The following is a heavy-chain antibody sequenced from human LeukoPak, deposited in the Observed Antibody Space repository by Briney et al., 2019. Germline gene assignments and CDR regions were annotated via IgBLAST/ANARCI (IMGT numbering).Heavy chain of an antibody. CDR2: IIPILGIA. Sequence: SVKVSCKASGGTFSSYTISWVRQAPGQGLEWMGRIIPILGIANYAQKFQGRVTITADKSTSTAYMELSSLRPEDTAVYYCARIEAGDRDDAFDIWGQGTMVTVSS. CDR1: GGTFSSYT. V-gene: IGHV1-69*02. CDR3: ARIEAGDRDDAFDI. D-gene: IGHD7-27*01. J-gene: IGHJ3*02.